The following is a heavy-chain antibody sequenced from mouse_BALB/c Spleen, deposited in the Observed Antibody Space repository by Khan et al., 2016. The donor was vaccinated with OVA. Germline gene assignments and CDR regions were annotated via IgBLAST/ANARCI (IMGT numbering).Heavy chain of an antibody. V-gene: IGHV3-2*02. D-gene: IGHD1-1*01. CDR1: GYSITTDYA. J-gene: IGHJ2*01. CDR2: ISYSGNT. Sequence: EVQLVETGPGLVKPSQSLSLTCTVTGYSITTDYAWNWLRQFPGNKLEWMGFISYSGNTKYNPSLKSRISITRDTSKNQFFLQLKSVTTEDTARYYCARVYGGDFDYWGQGTTLTGSS. CDR3: ARVYGGDFDY.